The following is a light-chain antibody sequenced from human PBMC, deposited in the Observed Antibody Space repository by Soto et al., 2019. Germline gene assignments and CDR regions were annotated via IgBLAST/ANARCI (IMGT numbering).Light chain of an antibody. CDR3: QQDGRN. CDR1: QTISTNY. V-gene: IGKV3-20*01. Sequence: EVVLTQSPGTLSLSPGETATLSCRASQTISTNYLAWYQQKPGQAPRLLLYAASNRLTGIPDRFSGSGSGTDFTLTISRREPEDFALYYFQQDGRNFGQETLLEIK. CDR2: AAS. J-gene: IGKJ5*01.